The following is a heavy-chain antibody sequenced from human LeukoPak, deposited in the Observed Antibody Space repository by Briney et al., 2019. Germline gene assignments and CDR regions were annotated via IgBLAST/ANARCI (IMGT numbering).Heavy chain of an antibody. D-gene: IGHD3-22*01. Sequence: SETLSLTCAVSGYSISSGYYWGWIRQPPGKGLEWIGSIYHSGSTYYNPSLKSRVTISVDTSKNQFSPKLSSVTAADTAVYYCASSDYDSSAGAFDIWGQGTMVTVSS. CDR3: ASSDYDSSAGAFDI. CDR1: GYSISSGYY. CDR2: IYHSGST. V-gene: IGHV4-38-2*01. J-gene: IGHJ3*02.